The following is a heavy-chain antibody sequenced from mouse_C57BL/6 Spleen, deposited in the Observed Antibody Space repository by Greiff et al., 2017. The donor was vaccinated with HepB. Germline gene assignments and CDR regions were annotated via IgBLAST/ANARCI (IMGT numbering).Heavy chain of an antibody. V-gene: IGHV1-69*01. Sequence: QVQLQQPGAELVMPGASVKLSCKASGYTFTSYWMHWVKQRPGQGLEWIGEIDPSDSYTNYNQKFKGKSTLTVDKSSSTAYMQLSSLTSEDSAVYYCARQHFHSSMDYWGEGTSVTVSS. CDR2: IDPSDSYT. CDR1: GYTFTSYW. CDR3: ARQHFHSSMDY. J-gene: IGHJ4*01.